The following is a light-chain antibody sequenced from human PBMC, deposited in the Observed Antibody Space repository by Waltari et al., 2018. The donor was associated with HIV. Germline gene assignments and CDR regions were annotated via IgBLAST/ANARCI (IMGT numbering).Light chain of an antibody. CDR1: QTISSW. CDR3: QQTDSFPYT. CDR2: AAS. Sequence: DTQMTQSPPSVSASVGDRVPTTCRTSQTISSWLAWYQQKPGKAPELLIYAASRVQSWVPSRFSGSGSGTDFTLTISSLQPEDCATYYCQQTDSFPYTFGQGTKLRIK. J-gene: IGKJ2*01. V-gene: IGKV1D-12*01.